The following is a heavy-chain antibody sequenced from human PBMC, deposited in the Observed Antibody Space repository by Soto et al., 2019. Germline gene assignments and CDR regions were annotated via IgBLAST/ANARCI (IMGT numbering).Heavy chain of an antibody. CDR3: ATAFYSGPD. CDR1: GFTFSNYG. CDR2: ISFDGSNK. Sequence: PGGSLRLSCAASGFTFSNYGMHWVRKAPGKGLEWVAVISFDGSNKDYADSVKGRFTISRDNSKITVYLQMQSMRAEDTAVYYCATAFYSGPDWGQGTLVTVSS. V-gene: IGHV3-30*03. D-gene: IGHD1-26*01. J-gene: IGHJ4*02.